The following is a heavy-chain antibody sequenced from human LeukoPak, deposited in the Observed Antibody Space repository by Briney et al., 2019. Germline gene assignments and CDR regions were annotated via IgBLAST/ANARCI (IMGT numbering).Heavy chain of an antibody. D-gene: IGHD3-22*01. CDR1: GGPIRSSNYY. V-gene: IGHV4-39*01. CDR2: IYYSGST. CDR3: VRLFYYDSRGPPS. Sequence: SSETLSLTCNVLGGPIRSSNYYWGWIRQPPGKGLEWIGSIYYSGSTYYNPSLKGRGTMSVDTSNNQFSLKLTSATATDTAVYYCVRLFYYDSRGPPSWGQGTLVTVSS. J-gene: IGHJ5*02.